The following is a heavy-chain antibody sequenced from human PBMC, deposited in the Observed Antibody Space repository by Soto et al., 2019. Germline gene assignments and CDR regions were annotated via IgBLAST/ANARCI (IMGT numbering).Heavy chain of an antibody. CDR1: GGTFSSYA. CDR3: ARTDIVVVVATEEEYFQH. J-gene: IGHJ1*01. D-gene: IGHD2-15*01. Sequence: ASVKVSCKASGGTFSSYAISGVRQAPGQGLEWMGGIIPIFGTANYAQKFQGRVTITADESTSTAYMELSSLRSEDTAVYYCARTDIVVVVATEEEYFQHWGQGTLVTVSS. V-gene: IGHV1-69*13. CDR2: IIPIFGTA.